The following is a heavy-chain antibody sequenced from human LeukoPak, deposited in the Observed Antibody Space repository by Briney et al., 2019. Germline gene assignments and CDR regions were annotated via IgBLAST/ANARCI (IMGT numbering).Heavy chain of an antibody. CDR1: GGTFSSYA. V-gene: IGHV1-69*05. J-gene: IGHJ4*02. Sequence: GASVKVSCKASGGTFSSYAISWVRQAPGQGLEWMGGIIPIFGTANYAQKFQGRVTITTDESTSTAYMELSSLRSEDTAVYYCARDRDGGNSPYFDYWGQGTLVTVSS. CDR2: IIPIFGTA. D-gene: IGHD4-23*01. CDR3: ARDRDGGNSPYFDY.